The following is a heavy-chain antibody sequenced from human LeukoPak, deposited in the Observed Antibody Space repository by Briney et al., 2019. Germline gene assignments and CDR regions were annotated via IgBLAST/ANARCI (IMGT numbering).Heavy chain of an antibody. CDR3: AKADGGSGYDYPWFDP. J-gene: IGHJ5*02. V-gene: IGHV3-9*01. CDR1: GFTFDDYA. D-gene: IGHD5-12*01. Sequence: PGRSLRLSCAASGFTFDDYAMHWVRQAPGKGLEWVSGISWNSGSIGYADSVKGRFTISRDNAKNSLYLQMNSLRAEDTALYYCAKADGGSGYDYPWFDPWGQGTLVTVSS. CDR2: ISWNSGSI.